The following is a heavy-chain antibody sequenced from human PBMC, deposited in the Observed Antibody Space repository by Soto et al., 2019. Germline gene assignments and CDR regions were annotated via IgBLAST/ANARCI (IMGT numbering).Heavy chain of an antibody. V-gene: IGHV3-23*01. CDR3: AKGGVTRSYYYDMDV. CDR2: LSGSGSST. J-gene: IGHJ6*02. Sequence: EVQLLESEGGLVQPGRSLRLSCAASGFIFSDFAMSWVRQAPGKGLEWVSALSGSGSSTYYADSVKGRFTISRDNLKNTVSLQMNNLTAEDTAVYYCAKGGVTRSYYYDMDVWGQGTTVTVSS. D-gene: IGHD2-8*01. CDR1: GFIFSDFA.